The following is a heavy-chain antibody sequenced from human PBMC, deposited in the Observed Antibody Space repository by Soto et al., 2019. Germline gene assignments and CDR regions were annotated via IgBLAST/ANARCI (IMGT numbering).Heavy chain of an antibody. Sequence: EVSLVESGGGRARPGDSLRLSCTVSGFTFSNFGMNWVHLAPGKGLEWVSSISRAGDSIYHADSVQGRFTISRDNAKNSLHLQMNTLRVEDTAVYFCVRSSMTLMRGVIISPTSDGCDPWGQG. CDR3: VRSSMTLMRGVIISPTSDGCDP. CDR1: GFTFSNFG. V-gene: IGHV3-21*01. J-gene: IGHJ5*02. CDR2: ISRAGDSI. D-gene: IGHD3-10*01.